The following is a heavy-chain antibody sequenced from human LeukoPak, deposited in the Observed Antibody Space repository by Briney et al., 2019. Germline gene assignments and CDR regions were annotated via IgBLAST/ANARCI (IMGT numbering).Heavy chain of an antibody. D-gene: IGHD2/OR15-2a*01. CDR1: GGSISTYY. Sequence: SETLSLTCTVSGGSISTYYWSWIRQPPGKGLEWIGYIYDSGSTSYDPSLKSRVTISVDTSKNQFSLKLTPVTAADSAVYYCARAPVLYYFDFWGQGTLVTVSS. V-gene: IGHV4-59*01. CDR2: IYDSGST. J-gene: IGHJ4*02. CDR3: ARAPVLYYFDF.